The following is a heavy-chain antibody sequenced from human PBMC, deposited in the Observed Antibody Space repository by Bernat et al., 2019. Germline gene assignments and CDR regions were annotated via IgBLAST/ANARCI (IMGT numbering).Heavy chain of an antibody. CDR2: IYSGGST. Sequence: EVQLVESGGGLIQPGGSLRVSCAAYGFTVSSNYMSWGRQAPGKGLEGVSVIYSGGSTYYAAYVKGRFTISRENYKNPMYLQMNSLSAEDTAVYYCAREEYGFDYWGQGTLVTVSS. CDR1: GFTVSSNY. V-gene: IGHV3-53*01. D-gene: IGHD2/OR15-2a*01. CDR3: AREEYGFDY. J-gene: IGHJ4*02.